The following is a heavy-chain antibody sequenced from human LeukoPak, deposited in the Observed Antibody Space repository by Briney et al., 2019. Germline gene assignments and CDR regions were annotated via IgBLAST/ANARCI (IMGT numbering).Heavy chain of an antibody. D-gene: IGHD6-13*01. CDR3: ARDPGYSSSWFLDY. J-gene: IGHJ4*02. CDR2: ISYDGSNK. CDR1: GFTLSSYA. V-gene: IGHV3-30*04. Sequence: GGSLRLSCAASGFTLSSYAMHWVRQAPGKGLEWVAVISYDGSNKYYADSVKGRFTISRDNSKNTLYLQMNSLRAEDTAVYYCARDPGYSSSWFLDYWGQGTLVTVSS.